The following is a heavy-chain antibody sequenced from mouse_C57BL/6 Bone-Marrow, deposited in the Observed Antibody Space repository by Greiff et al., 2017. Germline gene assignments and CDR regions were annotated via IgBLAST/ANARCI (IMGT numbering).Heavy chain of an antibody. J-gene: IGHJ3*01. CDR2: INPSTGGT. D-gene: IGHD2-1*01. CDR1: GYSFTGYY. Sequence: EVQLQQSGPELVKPGASVKISCKASGYSFTGYYMNWVKQSPEKSLEWIGEINPSTGGTTYNQKFKAKATLTVDKSSSTAYMQLKGLTSEDSAVYYCARGGNYGKDWFAYWGQGTLVTVSA. CDR3: ARGGNYGKDWFAY. V-gene: IGHV1-42*01.